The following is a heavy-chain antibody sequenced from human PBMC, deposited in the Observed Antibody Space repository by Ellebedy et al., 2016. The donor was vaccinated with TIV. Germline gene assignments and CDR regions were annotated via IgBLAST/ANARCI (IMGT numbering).Heavy chain of an antibody. CDR3: ARLRPVAGTGGY. CDR1: GFTFSSYA. CDR2: VGESGVWT. V-gene: IGHV3-23*01. Sequence: PGGSLRLSCVASGFTFSSYAMSWVRQAPGKGLEWVSSVGESGVWTDYADSVKGRFTIFRENSKSTLFLQMNSLRVDDTAVYYCARLRPVAGTGGYWGQGTPVTVSS. J-gene: IGHJ4*02. D-gene: IGHD6-19*01.